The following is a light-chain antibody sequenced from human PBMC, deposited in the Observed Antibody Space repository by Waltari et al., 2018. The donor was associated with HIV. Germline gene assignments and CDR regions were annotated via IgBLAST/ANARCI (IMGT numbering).Light chain of an antibody. CDR3: QQYFTVPLT. V-gene: IGKV4-1*01. J-gene: IGKJ4*01. Sequence: DIVVTQSPHSLAVSLGERAANRCKSSRTSLDNGEERDYLSWYQKKPGQPPKFLISWESTRESGVPDHFTGGGAGEDFHLHINSREAEDVGVYYCQQYFTVPLTFGGGTKVEIK. CDR2: WES. CDR1: RTSLDNGEERDY.